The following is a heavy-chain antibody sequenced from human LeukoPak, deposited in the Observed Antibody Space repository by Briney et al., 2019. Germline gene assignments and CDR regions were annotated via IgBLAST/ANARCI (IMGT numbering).Heavy chain of an antibody. D-gene: IGHD3-22*01. CDR3: AKWGYYDSSGYPY. V-gene: IGHV3-23*01. Sequence: GGSLRLSCAASGFTFSSYAMSWVRQAPGKGLEWVSAISGSGGSTHYADSVKGRFTISRDNSKNTLYLQMNSLRAEDTAVYYCAKWGYYDSSGYPYWGQGTLVTVSS. J-gene: IGHJ4*02. CDR2: ISGSGGST. CDR1: GFTFSSYA.